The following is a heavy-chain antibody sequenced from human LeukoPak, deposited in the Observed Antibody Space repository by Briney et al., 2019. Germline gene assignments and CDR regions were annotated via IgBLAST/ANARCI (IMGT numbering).Heavy chain of an antibody. CDR3: ARDRSRATVSTFDY. CDR2: ISYDGSNK. CDR1: GFTFSSYA. V-gene: IGHV3-30-3*01. Sequence: PGGSLRLSCAASGFTFSSYAMHWVRQAPGKGLEWVAVISYDGSNKYYADSVKGRFTISRDNSKNTLYLQMNSLRAEDTAVYYCARDRSRATVSTFDYWGQGTLVTVSS. J-gene: IGHJ4*02. D-gene: IGHD4-4*01.